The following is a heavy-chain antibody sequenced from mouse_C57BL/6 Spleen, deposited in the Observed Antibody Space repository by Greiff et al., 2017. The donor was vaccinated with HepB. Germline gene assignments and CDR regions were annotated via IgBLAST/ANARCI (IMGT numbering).Heavy chain of an antibody. Sequence: EVKLQQSGPELVKPGASVKISCKASGYTFTDYYMNWVKQSHGKSLEWIGDINPNNGGTSYNQKFKGKATLTVDKSSSTAYMELRSLTSEDSAVYYCSQNYYYGSSPYWGQGTLVTVSA. CDR1: GYTFTDYY. V-gene: IGHV1-26*01. CDR3: SQNYYYGSSPY. CDR2: INPNNGGT. D-gene: IGHD1-1*01. J-gene: IGHJ3*01.